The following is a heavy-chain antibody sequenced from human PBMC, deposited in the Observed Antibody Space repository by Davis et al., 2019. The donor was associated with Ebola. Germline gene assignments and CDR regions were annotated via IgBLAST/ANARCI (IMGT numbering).Heavy chain of an antibody. D-gene: IGHD4-23*01. CDR1: GYTFTAYY. Sequence: ASVKVSCKASGYTFTAYYMQWVRQAPGHGLESMGWINPDNGDTNYAQRFQGRVTVTRDTSINTVYMELRRLRSDDTALYYCTTGVYGGYAFDIWGLGTLVTVSS. V-gene: IGHV1-2*02. CDR3: TTGVYGGYAFDI. CDR2: INPDNGDT. J-gene: IGHJ3*02.